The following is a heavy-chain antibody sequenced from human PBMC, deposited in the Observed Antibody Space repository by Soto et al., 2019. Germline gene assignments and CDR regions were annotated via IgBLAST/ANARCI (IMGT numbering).Heavy chain of an antibody. J-gene: IGHJ4*02. D-gene: IGHD6-19*01. CDR1: GYSISTGFN. Sequence: PSETLSLTCAVSGYSISTGFNWAWIRQPPGKGLEWIGSIYHSGSTYYNLSLKSRVTISSDASKNQISLKLSSVTAADTALYYFARDWGTGFYRLDSWGQGTLVTVS. CDR2: IYHSGST. V-gene: IGHV4-38-2*02. CDR3: ARDWGTGFYRLDS.